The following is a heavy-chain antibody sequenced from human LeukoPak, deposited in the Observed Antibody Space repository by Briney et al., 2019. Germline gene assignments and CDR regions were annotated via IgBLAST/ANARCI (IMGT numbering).Heavy chain of an antibody. CDR2: IKQDGGEI. CDR1: GFTFSSYW. J-gene: IGHJ4*02. D-gene: IGHD2-15*01. Sequence: PGGSLRLSCAASGFTFSSYWMSWVRQAPGKGPEWVANIKQDGGEIYYVDSVKDRFTISRDNAKNSLYLQMNSLRAEDTAVYYCARDKVVGATLFDYWGQGTLVTVSS. V-gene: IGHV3-7*04. CDR3: ARDKVVGATLFDY.